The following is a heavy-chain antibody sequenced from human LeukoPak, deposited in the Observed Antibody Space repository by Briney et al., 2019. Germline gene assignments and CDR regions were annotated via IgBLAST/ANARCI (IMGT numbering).Heavy chain of an antibody. J-gene: IGHJ4*02. Sequence: GGSLRLSCAASGFTFSSYAMSWVRQAPGKGLEWVSTISDSGGSAYYADSVKGRFTISRDNSKNTVILQMNSLRAEDSAVYYCTRVPRSCSGGTCYGVWSYFDYWGQGTLVTVSS. V-gene: IGHV3-23*01. CDR2: ISDSGGSA. CDR3: TRVPRSCSGGTCYGVWSYFDY. D-gene: IGHD2-15*01. CDR1: GFTFSSYA.